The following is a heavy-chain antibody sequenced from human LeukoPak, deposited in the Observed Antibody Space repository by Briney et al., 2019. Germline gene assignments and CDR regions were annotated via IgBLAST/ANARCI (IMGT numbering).Heavy chain of an antibody. CDR3: ARADSSGSDDFDI. Sequence: PSETLSLTCTVSGGSISSGSYYWSWIRQPAGKGLEWIGRIYTSGSTNYNPSLKSRVTISVDTSKNQFSLKLSSVTAADTAVYYCARADSSGSDDFDIWGQGTMVTVSS. J-gene: IGHJ3*02. CDR2: IYTSGST. CDR1: GGSISSGSYY. V-gene: IGHV4-61*02. D-gene: IGHD3-22*01.